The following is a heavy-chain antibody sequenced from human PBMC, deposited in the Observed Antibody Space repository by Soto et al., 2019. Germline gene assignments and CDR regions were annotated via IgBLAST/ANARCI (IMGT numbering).Heavy chain of an antibody. CDR1: GFTFSSYG. V-gene: IGHV3-30*18. D-gene: IGHD6-19*01. Sequence: QVQLVESGGGVVQPGRSLRLSCAASGFTFSSYGMHWVRQAPGKGLEWVAVISYDGSNKYYADSVKGRFTISRDNSENTLYLQMDSLRAEDTAVYYCAKDRDGSGWSFFDYWGQGTLVTVSS. J-gene: IGHJ4*02. CDR2: ISYDGSNK. CDR3: AKDRDGSGWSFFDY.